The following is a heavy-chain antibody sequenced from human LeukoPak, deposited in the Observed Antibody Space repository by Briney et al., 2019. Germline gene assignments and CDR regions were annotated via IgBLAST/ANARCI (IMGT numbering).Heavy chain of an antibody. CDR1: GFTVSTYY. CDR2: IYSGGST. Sequence: GGSLRLSCAASGFTVSTYYMTWVRQAPGKGLECVSVIYSGGSTYYADSVKGRFTASRDNSKNTLYLQMNSLRAEDTAMYYCARGLGYCTSTTCLLPFDYWGQGTLVTVSS. CDR3: ARGLGYCTSTTCLLPFDY. V-gene: IGHV3-53*01. J-gene: IGHJ4*02. D-gene: IGHD2-2*01.